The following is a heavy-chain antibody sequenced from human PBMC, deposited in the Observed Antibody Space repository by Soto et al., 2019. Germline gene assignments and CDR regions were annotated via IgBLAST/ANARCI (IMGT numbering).Heavy chain of an antibody. J-gene: IGHJ4*02. CDR1: GGSFSGYY. V-gene: IGHV4-34*01. CDR2: INHRGST. Sequence: SETLSLTCAVYGGSFSGYYWSWIRQPPRKGLEWIGEINHRGSTNYNPSLKSRVTISVDTSKNQFSLKLSSVTAADTAVYYCARGYDISGSPSQDYWGQGTLVTVSS. CDR3: ARGYDISGSPSQDY. D-gene: IGHD1-26*01.